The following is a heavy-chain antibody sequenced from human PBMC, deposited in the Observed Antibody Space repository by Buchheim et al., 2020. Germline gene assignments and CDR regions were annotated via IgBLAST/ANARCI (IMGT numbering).Heavy chain of an antibody. J-gene: IGHJ6*02. CDR3: ARLDIPNYYYYGMDV. CDR2: INPSGGST. CDR1: GYTFTSYY. D-gene: IGHD2-21*01. V-gene: IGHV1-46*01. Sequence: QVQLVQSGAEVKKPGASVKVSCKASGYTFTSYYMHWVRQAPGQGLEWMGIINPSGGSTSYAQKFQGRVTITADKSTSTAYMELSSLRSEDTAVYYCARLDIPNYYYYGMDVWGQGTT.